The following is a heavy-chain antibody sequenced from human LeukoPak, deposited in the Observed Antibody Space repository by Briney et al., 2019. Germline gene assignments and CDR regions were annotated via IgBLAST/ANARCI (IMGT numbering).Heavy chain of an antibody. V-gene: IGHV3-66*04. Sequence: GGSLRLSCAASGFTVSSNYMSWVRQAPGKGLEWVSVIYSGGNTYYADSVKGRFTISRDNAKNSLYLQMNSLSGDDTAVYFCARPSFTSGSYFDHWGQGTLVTVSS. CDR3: ARPSFTSGSYFDH. J-gene: IGHJ4*02. CDR1: GFTVSSNY. D-gene: IGHD3-22*01. CDR2: IYSGGNT.